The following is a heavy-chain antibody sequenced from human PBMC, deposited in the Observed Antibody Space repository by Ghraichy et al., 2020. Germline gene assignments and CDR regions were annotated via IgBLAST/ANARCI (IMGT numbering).Heavy chain of an antibody. CDR3: ARLMGDCSRTSCTYYYYYYYMDV. Sequence: LSLTCAASGFTFNTYSMNWVRQAPGKGLEWVSYISSDSSTIYYTDSVKGRFTISRDNAKNSLYLQMNSLRAEDTAVYYCARLMGDCSRTSCTYYYYYYYMDVWGKGTTVTVSS. CDR1: GFTFNTYS. J-gene: IGHJ6*03. D-gene: IGHD2-2*01. CDR2: ISSDSSTI. V-gene: IGHV3-48*04.